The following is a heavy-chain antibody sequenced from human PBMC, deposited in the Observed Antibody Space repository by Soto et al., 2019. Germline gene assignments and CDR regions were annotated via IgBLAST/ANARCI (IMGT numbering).Heavy chain of an antibody. V-gene: IGHV3-30*18. CDR2: ISYDGSKK. D-gene: IGHD2-2*01. Sequence: GGSLRLSCAASGFTFSSYGMHWVRQDPGKGLEWGAVISYDGSKKYYADSVKGRFTISRDNSKNTLYLQMNSLRAEDTAVYYCAKGGYCCSTSCYSFYYYGMDVWGQGTTVTVSS. CDR1: GFTFSSYG. J-gene: IGHJ6*02. CDR3: AKGGYCCSTSCYSFYYYGMDV.